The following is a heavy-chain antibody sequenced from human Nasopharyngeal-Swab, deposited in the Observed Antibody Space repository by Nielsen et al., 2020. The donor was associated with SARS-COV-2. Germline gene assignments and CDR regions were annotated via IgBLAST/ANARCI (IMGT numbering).Heavy chain of an antibody. CDR2: IYSGGST. Sequence: GESLKISCAASGFTFSSYSMNWVRQAPGKGLEWVSVIYSGGSTYYADSVKGRFTISRDNSKNTLYLQMNSLRAEDTAVYYCARVEQLWKSSWYFDLWGRGTLVTVSS. J-gene: IGHJ2*01. CDR3: ARVEQLWKSSWYFDL. CDR1: GFTFSSYS. V-gene: IGHV3-53*01. D-gene: IGHD5-18*01.